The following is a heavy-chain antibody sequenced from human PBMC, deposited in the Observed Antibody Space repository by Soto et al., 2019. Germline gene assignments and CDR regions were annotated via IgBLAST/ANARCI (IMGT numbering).Heavy chain of an antibody. J-gene: IGHJ5*02. D-gene: IGHD6-19*01. CDR2: ISSNGGST. Sequence: PVGSLRLSCSASGFTFSSYAMHWVRQAPGKGLEYVSAISSNGGSTYYADSVKGRFTISRDNSKNTLYLQMSSLRAEDTAVYYCVKGIGGWYDWFDPWGQGTLVTVSS. CDR1: GFTFSSYA. V-gene: IGHV3-64D*06. CDR3: VKGIGGWYDWFDP.